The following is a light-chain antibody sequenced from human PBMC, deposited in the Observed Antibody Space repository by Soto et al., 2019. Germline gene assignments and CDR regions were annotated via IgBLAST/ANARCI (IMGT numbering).Light chain of an antibody. V-gene: IGKV1-9*01. CDR3: QQLNSYPIT. CDR2: AAS. J-gene: IGKJ5*01. Sequence: IQLTHSPSSLSASVGDRFTITCRASQGINTFLAWYQQKAGKAPKLLIYAASTLQSGVPSRFSGSGSGTDFTLTISSLQSEDFATYYCQQLNSYPITFGQGTRLEIK. CDR1: QGINTF.